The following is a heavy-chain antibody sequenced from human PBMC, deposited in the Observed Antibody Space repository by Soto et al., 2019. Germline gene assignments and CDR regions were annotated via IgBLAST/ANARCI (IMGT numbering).Heavy chain of an antibody. V-gene: IGHV3-30*18. CDR2: ISYDGSNK. CDR1: GFTFSSYG. CDR3: AKDQGPLLWFGELSAALNYYGMDV. D-gene: IGHD3-10*01. Sequence: GGSLRLSCAASGFTFSSYGMHWVRQAPGKGLEWVAVISYDGSNKYYADSVKGRFTISRDNSKNTLYLQMNSLRAEDTAVYYCAKDQGPLLWFGELSAALNYYGMDVWGQGTTVTVSS. J-gene: IGHJ6*02.